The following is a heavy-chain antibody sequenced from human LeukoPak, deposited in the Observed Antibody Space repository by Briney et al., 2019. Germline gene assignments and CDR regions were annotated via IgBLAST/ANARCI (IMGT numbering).Heavy chain of an antibody. CDR1: RLSLSIYS. CDR2: IWYDGSNK. D-gene: IGHD2-2*01. V-gene: IGHV3-33*08. CDR3: YRAAQYVFYFDY. J-gene: IGHJ4*02. Sequence: GGSLTLSCAVSRLSLSIYSMDWVRQAPGKGLEWVAVIWYDGSNKYYADSVKGRFTTSRGNSENTLYLESKRPKVEVMAVYYCYRAAQYVFYFDYWGQGTLVSVSS.